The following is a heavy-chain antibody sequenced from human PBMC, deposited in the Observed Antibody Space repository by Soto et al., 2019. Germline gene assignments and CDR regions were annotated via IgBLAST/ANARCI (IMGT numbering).Heavy chain of an antibody. CDR2: IYYGST. Sequence: QLQLQESGSGLVKPSQTLSLTCAVSGGSISSGGYSWSWIRQPPGKGLEWIGYIYYGSTYYNPSLKSRVTISVDRSKNQFSLNLSSVTAADTAVYYCARTPDIWGQGTMVTVSS. V-gene: IGHV4-30-2*01. J-gene: IGHJ3*02. CDR3: ARTPDI. CDR1: GGSISSGGYS.